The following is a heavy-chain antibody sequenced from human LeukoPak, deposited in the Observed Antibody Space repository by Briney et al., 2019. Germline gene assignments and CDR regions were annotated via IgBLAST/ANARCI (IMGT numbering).Heavy chain of an antibody. CDR3: ARGKSSGGRMKNWFDP. CDR1: GGTFSSYA. Sequence: SVKVSCKASGGTFSSYAISWVRQAPGQGLEWMGRIIPILGIANYAQKFQGRVTITADKSTSTAYMELSSLRSEDTAVYYCARGKSSGGRMKNWFDPWGQGTLVTVSS. J-gene: IGHJ5*02. D-gene: IGHD2-15*01. V-gene: IGHV1-69*04. CDR2: IIPILGIA.